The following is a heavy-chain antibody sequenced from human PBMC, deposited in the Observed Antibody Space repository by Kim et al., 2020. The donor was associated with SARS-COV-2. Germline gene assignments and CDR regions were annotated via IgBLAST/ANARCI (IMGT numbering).Heavy chain of an antibody. J-gene: IGHJ3*02. V-gene: IGHV4-59*08. D-gene: IGHD1-1*01. CDR3: ARRAYGTTGAFDI. Sequence: PSLKRRVPISVDTSKNQFSLQLRSVTAADTAVYYCARRAYGTTGAFDIWGQGTMVSVSS.